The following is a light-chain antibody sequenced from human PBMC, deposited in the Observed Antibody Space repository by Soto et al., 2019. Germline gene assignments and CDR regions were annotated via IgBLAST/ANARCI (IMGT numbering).Light chain of an antibody. J-gene: IGKJ3*01. Sequence: DIVMTQSPDSLAVSLGERATINCKSSQSVLYSSNNKNYLAWYQQKPGQPPKLLIYWASTRESGVPDRFSGSGSGTDFPLTISSLQAEDVAVYYCQQYYSTLPTFGPGTKVDIK. CDR1: QSVLYSSNNKNY. V-gene: IGKV4-1*01. CDR2: WAS. CDR3: QQYYSTLPT.